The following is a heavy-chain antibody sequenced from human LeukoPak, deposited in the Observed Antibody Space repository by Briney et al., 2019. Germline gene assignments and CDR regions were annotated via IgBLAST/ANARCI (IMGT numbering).Heavy chain of an antibody. D-gene: IGHD6-19*01. CDR2: IYSGGST. V-gene: IGHV3-53*01. CDR3: ARDSKQWLPSDYYGMDV. J-gene: IGHJ6*04. Sequence: PGGSLRLSCAASGFTVSSKYMSWVRQAPGKGLEWGSVIYSGGSTYYADSVKGRFTISRDNSKNTLYLQMNSLRAEDTAVYYCARDSKQWLPSDYYGMDVWGKGTTVTVSS. CDR1: GFTVSSKY.